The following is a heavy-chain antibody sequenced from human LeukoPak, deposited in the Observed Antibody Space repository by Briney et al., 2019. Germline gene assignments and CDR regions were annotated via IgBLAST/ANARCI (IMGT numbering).Heavy chain of an antibody. CDR3: ARLSVDTAMVTSYYFDY. Sequence: SETLSLTCTVSGGSISSSSYYWGWIRQPLGKGLEWIGSIYYSGSTYYNPSLKSRVTISVDTSKNQFSLKLSSVTAADTAVYYCARLSVDTAMVTSYYFDYWGQGTLVTVSS. V-gene: IGHV4-39*01. D-gene: IGHD5-18*01. CDR1: GGSISSSSYY. J-gene: IGHJ4*02. CDR2: IYYSGST.